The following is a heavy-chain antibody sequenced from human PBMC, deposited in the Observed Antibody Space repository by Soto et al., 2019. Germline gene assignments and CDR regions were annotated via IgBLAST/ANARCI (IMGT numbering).Heavy chain of an antibody. Sequence: SETLSLPCSVSGGSINNYYWSWIRQPPGKGLEWIGYIYYSGTTNYNPSLKSRVTISVDTSKNQFSLKLSSVTAADTAVYYCARHRYSYGSYYFDYWGQGTLVTVSS. CDR1: GGSINNYY. CDR3: ARHRYSYGSYYFDY. J-gene: IGHJ4*02. V-gene: IGHV4-59*08. CDR2: IYYSGTT. D-gene: IGHD5-18*01.